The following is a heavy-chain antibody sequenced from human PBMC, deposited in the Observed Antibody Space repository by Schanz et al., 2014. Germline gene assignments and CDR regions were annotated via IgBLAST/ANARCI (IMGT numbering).Heavy chain of an antibody. CDR2: ITAYNGDT. J-gene: IGHJ3*02. D-gene: IGHD5-18*01. CDR3: TRGGYSYALSAFDI. V-gene: IGHV1-18*01. Sequence: QVQLEQSGAEVKKPGASVKVSCKTSGYAFSDYGITWVRQAPGQGLEWMGWITAYNGDTNYALKLQGRVTMTTDTSTGTAYMELRSLRSDDTALYYCTRGGYSYALSAFDIWGQGTMVTDSS. CDR1: GYAFSDYG.